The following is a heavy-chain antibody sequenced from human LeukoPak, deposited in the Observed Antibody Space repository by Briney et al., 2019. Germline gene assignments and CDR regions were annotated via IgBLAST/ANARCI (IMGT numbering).Heavy chain of an antibody. CDR3: ARHSANAYDSSGYFRY. J-gene: IGHJ4*02. CDR1: GGSISSYF. D-gene: IGHD3-22*01. CDR2: IYCSGSN. V-gene: IGHV4-59*08. Sequence: SETLSLTCTVSGGSISSYFWSWIRQPPGKGLEWIGYIYCSGSNNYNPSLKSRVTISVDTSKNQFSLKLSSVSAADTAVYYCARHSANAYDSSGYFRYWGQGTLVTVSS.